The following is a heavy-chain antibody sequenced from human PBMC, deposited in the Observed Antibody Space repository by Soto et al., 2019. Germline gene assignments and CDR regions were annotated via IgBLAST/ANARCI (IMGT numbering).Heavy chain of an antibody. CDR2: IYYSGST. V-gene: IGHV4-31*03. D-gene: IGHD3-9*01. CDR1: GGSISSGGYS. Sequence: SETLSLTCTVSGGSISSGGYSWTWIRQHPGKGLEWIGYIYYSGSTYYKPSLKSRVTISVDNAKNSLYLQMNSLRAEDTAVYYCARDADILTGSDAFDIWGQGTMVTVS. J-gene: IGHJ3*02. CDR3: ARDADILTGSDAFDI.